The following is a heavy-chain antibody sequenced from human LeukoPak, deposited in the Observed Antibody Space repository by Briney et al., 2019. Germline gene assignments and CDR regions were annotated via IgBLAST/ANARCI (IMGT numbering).Heavy chain of an antibody. V-gene: IGHV3-9*01. CDR2: ISWNSGSI. CDR3: AKETPHYYDSSGYSLDY. D-gene: IGHD3-22*01. CDR1: GFTFSSYA. Sequence: PGGSLRLSCAASGFTFSSYAMSWVRQAPGKGLEWVSGISWNSGSIGYADSVKGRFTISRDNAKNSLYLQMNSLRAEDTALYYCAKETPHYYDSSGYSLDYWGQGTLVTVSS. J-gene: IGHJ4*02.